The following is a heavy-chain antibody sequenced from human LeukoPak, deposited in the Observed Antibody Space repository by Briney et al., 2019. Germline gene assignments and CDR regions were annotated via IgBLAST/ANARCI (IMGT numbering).Heavy chain of an antibody. CDR3: AREISDSSGYYYNYYYYMDV. CDR1: GFTFSSYS. J-gene: IGHJ6*03. D-gene: IGHD3-22*01. Sequence: PGRSLRLSCAASGFTFSSYSMNWVRQAPGKGLEWVSSISSSSSYIYYADSVKGRFTISRDNAKNSMYLQMNSLRAEDTAVYYCAREISDSSGYYYNYYYYMDVWGKGTTATVSS. CDR2: ISSSSSYI. V-gene: IGHV3-21*01.